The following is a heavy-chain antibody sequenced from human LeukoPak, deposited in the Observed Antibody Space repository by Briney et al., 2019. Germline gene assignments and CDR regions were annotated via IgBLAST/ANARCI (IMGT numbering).Heavy chain of an antibody. CDR3: AKGGGSYYYTHLDY. V-gene: IGHV3-64*01. D-gene: IGHD1-26*01. CDR1: GFTFRSYG. J-gene: IGHJ4*02. CDR2: ISSNGGRT. Sequence: GGSLRLSCAASGFTFRSYGMHWVRQAPGKGLEYVSAISSNGGRTYYANSVKGRFTISRDNSRNTLYLQMGSLRAEDTAVYYCAKGGGSYYYTHLDYWGQGTLVTVSS.